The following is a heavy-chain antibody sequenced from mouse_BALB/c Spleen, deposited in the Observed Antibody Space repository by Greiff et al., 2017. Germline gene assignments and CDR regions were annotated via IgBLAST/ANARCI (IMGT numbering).Heavy chain of an antibody. V-gene: IGHV1S81*02. D-gene: IGHD2-3*01. Sequence: QVQLQHPGAELVKPGASVKLSCKASGYTFTSYWMHWVKQRPGQGLEWIGEINPSNGRTNYNEKFKSKATLTVDKSSSTAYMQLSSLTSEDSAVYYCARSGDDGYPAWFAYWGQGTLVTVSA. CDR1: GYTFTSYW. CDR3: ARSGDDGYPAWFAY. CDR2: INPSNGRT. J-gene: IGHJ3*01.